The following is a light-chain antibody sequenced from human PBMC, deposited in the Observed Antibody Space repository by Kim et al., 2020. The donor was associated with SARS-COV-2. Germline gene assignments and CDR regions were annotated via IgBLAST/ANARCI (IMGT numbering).Light chain of an antibody. Sequence: GQREPGSCSGGSSNPEPNSVNRYQQVPGAAPKSLIFSNNQRPTGVPDRFAGSKSGPSASLTISGLQTEDEADYYCAAWDDSLNGWVFGGGTQRTVL. CDR1: SSNPEPNS. CDR3: AAWDDSLNGWV. J-gene: IGLJ3*02. CDR2: SNN. V-gene: IGLV1-44*01.